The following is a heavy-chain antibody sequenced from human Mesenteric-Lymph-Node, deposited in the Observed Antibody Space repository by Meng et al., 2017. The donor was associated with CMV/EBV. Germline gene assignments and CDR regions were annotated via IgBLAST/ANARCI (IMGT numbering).Heavy chain of an antibody. V-gene: IGHV1-8*02. CDR2: MSPNGGYT. J-gene: IGHJ4*02. D-gene: IGHD6-13*01. CDR1: GYTFMYYG. CDR3: ARGVAAGVDY. Sequence: ASVKVSCKTSGYTFMYYGINWVRQAPGQGLEWMGWMSPNGGYTGYAQKFQGRVTMTRDTSINTAYMELSSLGSEDTAVYYCARGVAAGVDYWGQGTLVTVSS.